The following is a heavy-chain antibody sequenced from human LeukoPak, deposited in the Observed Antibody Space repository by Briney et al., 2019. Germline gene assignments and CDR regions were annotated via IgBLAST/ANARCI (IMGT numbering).Heavy chain of an antibody. CDR2: IRYDGSNK. Sequence: GGSLRLSCAASGFTFSSYGMHWVRQGPGKGLEWVAFIRYDGSNKYYADSVRGRFTISRDNSKNTLYLQMNSLRAEDTAVYYCAKDPGGSYSHFDYWGQGTLVTLSS. V-gene: IGHV3-30*02. J-gene: IGHJ4*02. D-gene: IGHD1-26*01. CDR3: AKDPGGSYSHFDY. CDR1: GFTFSSYG.